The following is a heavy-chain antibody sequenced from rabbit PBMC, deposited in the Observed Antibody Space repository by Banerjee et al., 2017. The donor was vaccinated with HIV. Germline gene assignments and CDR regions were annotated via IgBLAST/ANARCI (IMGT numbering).Heavy chain of an antibody. V-gene: IGHV1S40*01. D-gene: IGHD3-1*01. CDR1: GFTISSSYW. J-gene: IGHJ4*01. CDR3: ARDGDL. CDR2: IYNGDGST. Sequence: QSLEESGGDPVKPGASLTLTCTASGFTISSSYWIWWVRQAPGKGLEWIGCIYNGDGSTYYASWAKGRFTISKTSSTVDLKMTSLTAADTATYFCARDGDLWGPGTLVTVS.